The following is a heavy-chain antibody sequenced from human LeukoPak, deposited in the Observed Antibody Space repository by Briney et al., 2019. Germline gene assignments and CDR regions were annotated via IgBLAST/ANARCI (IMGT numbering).Heavy chain of an antibody. J-gene: IGHJ1*01. Sequence: GGSLILSCAASGFTFSDYYMSWIRQAPGKGLEWVSYISSSGSTIYYADSVKGRFTISRDNAKNSLYLQMNSLRAEDTAVYYCARDSSGWYLQYFQHWGQGTLVTVSS. V-gene: IGHV3-11*01. D-gene: IGHD6-19*01. CDR2: ISSSGSTI. CDR3: ARDSSGWYLQYFQH. CDR1: GFTFSDYY.